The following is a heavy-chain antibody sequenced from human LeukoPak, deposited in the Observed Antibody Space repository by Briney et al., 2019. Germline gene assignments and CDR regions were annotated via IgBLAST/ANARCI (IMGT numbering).Heavy chain of an antibody. V-gene: IGHV3-48*04. J-gene: IGHJ5*02. CDR3: AKDSTCGGDGGNWFDG. Sequence: PGGSLRLSCAASGFTFDDYSMNWVRHAPGKGLEWLSYISFDITTVDYADSVKGRFTVSRDNAKNSLYLQVHSLRAEDTAVYYCAKDSTCGGDGGNWFDGWGQGTLVTVSS. CDR1: GFTFDDYS. CDR2: ISFDITTV. D-gene: IGHD2-21*02.